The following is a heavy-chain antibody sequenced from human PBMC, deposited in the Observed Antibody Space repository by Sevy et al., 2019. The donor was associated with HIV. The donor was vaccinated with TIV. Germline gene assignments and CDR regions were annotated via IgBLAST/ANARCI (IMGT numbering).Heavy chain of an antibody. D-gene: IGHD2-8*01. J-gene: IGHJ4*02. CDR3: AREGCTRPHDH. Sequence: GGSLRLSCVASGFNFNIYSMSWVRQAPGKGLEWVSTLSFGCGRINHADSVQGRFTMSRDDSKKTVYLEMNSMRAEYTAVYYCAREGCTRPHDHWGQGTLVTVSS. CDR1: GFNFNIYS. CDR2: LSFGCGRI. V-gene: IGHV3-23*01.